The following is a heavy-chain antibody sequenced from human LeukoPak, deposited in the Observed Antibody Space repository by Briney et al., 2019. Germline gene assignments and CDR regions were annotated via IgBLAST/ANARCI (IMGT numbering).Heavy chain of an antibody. CDR2: ITASGGNT. CDR1: GFTFSSYA. V-gene: IGHV3-23*01. Sequence: GGSLRLSCAASGFTFSSYAVNWVRQAPGKGLEWVSSITASGGNTYYADSVKGRFTISRDNSKNTFYLQMNSLRAEDTAAYYCARAMAVIYSYGKQDYWGQGTLVTVSS. CDR3: ARAMAVIYSYGKQDY. D-gene: IGHD5-18*01. J-gene: IGHJ4*02.